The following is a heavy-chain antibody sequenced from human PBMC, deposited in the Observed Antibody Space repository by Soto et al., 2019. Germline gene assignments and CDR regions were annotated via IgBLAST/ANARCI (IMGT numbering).Heavy chain of an antibody. CDR3: ARHRGYYDILTGYYTELNFDY. Sequence: LSLTCTVSGGSISGSSYYWGWIRQPPGKGLEWIGSIYYSGTTYYSPSLKSRVTISVDTSKNQFSLKLSSVTAADTAVYYCARHRGYYDILTGYYTELNFDYWGQGTQVTVSS. V-gene: IGHV4-39*01. J-gene: IGHJ4*02. CDR1: GGSISGSSYY. CDR2: IYYSGTT. D-gene: IGHD3-9*01.